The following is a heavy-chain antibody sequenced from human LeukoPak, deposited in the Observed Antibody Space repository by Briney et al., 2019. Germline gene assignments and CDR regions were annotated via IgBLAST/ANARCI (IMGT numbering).Heavy chain of an antibody. CDR2: INPNSGGT. V-gene: IGHV1-2*02. J-gene: IGHJ4*02. D-gene: IGHD3-9*01. CDR3: ARGESDILTGDVRYHFDH. Sequence: GASVKVSCKASGYSFTDYYIHWVRQAPGQGLEWMGWINPNSGGTNYAQRFQGRVTMTRDTSIITAYMELSRLRSDDTADYYCARGESDILTGDVRYHFDHWGQGTLVTVPS. CDR1: GYSFTDYY.